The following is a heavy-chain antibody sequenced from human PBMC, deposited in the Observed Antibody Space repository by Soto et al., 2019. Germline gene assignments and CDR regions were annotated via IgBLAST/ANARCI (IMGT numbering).Heavy chain of an antibody. D-gene: IGHD3-9*01. Sequence: PSETLSLTCTVSGDSIAKSGHYWGWIRQHPGKALEWIGGSDYSGSTLYNPSLRSRITMSIDTSKKFFSRKLTAVSASDTALYSSTRLLTPYDTPGPCWFGPWGQGTLVTVSS. CDR3: TRLLTPYDTPGPCWFGP. CDR1: GDSIAKSGHY. J-gene: IGHJ5*02. CDR2: SDYSGST. V-gene: IGHV4-39*02.